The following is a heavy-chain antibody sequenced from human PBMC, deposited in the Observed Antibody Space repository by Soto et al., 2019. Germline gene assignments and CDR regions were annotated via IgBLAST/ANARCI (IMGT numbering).Heavy chain of an antibody. CDR3: ARVGCSGGSCIDY. CDR2: MNSDGSST. Sequence: EVQLVESGGGLVQPGGSLRLSCAVSGFTLSSYWMHWVRHVPGKGLVWVSRMNSDGSSTSYADSVKGRVTISRDNAKNTLYLHMNTRISDDTGLYYCARVGCSGGSCIDYWGQGTLGTVTS. CDR1: GFTLSSYW. J-gene: IGHJ4*02. D-gene: IGHD2-15*01. V-gene: IGHV3-74*01.